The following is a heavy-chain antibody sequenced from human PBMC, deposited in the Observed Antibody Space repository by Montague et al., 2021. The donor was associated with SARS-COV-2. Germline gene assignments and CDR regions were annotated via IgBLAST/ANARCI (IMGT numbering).Heavy chain of an antibody. Sequence: SETLSLTCAVYDGPFSDYSWTWIRQPPGKGLEWIGEINHRGSTNYNPSLKSRVTISVDTSKNQFSLKMTSVTAADMAVYYCARGRQHINMVVVVVTGGEYYFDFWGQGTLVAVSS. CDR1: DGPFSDYS. CDR3: ARGRQHINMVVVVVTGGEYYFDF. CDR2: INHRGST. V-gene: IGHV4-34*01. J-gene: IGHJ4*02. D-gene: IGHD3-22*01.